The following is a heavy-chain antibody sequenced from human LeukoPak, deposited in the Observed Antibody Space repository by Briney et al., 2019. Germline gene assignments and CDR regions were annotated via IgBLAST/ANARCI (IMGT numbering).Heavy chain of an antibody. CDR2: ISGSGLST. Sequence: GGSLRLSCAASGFTFSSYAMSWVRQAPGKGREWVSAISGSGLSTYYAESVRGRFTTSRDNSKNTLYLQMNSLRAEDTAVYYCAKRADTGTSSSGWYDYWGQGTQVTVSS. CDR3: AKRADTGTSSSGWYDY. D-gene: IGHD6-19*01. V-gene: IGHV3-23*01. CDR1: GFTFSSYA. J-gene: IGHJ4*02.